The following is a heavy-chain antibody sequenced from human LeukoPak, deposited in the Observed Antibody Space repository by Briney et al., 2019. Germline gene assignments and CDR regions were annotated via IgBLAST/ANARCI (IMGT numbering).Heavy chain of an antibody. V-gene: IGHV6-1*01. CDR2: TYYRSTWYN. CDR3: ARRLTQYDCFDP. CDR1: GDSVSSNSVT. J-gene: IGHJ5*02. Sequence: SQTHSLTCAISGDSVSSNSVTWNWIRQSPSRGLEWLGRTYYRSTWYNDYAVSVRGRITVNPDTSKNQFSLHLNSVTPEDTAVYYCARRLTQYDCFDPWGQAILVTVSS. D-gene: IGHD2-2*01.